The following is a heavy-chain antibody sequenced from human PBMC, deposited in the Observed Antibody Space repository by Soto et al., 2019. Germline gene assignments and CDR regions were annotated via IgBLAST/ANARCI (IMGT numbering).Heavy chain of an antibody. J-gene: IGHJ4*02. CDR3: ASTKYITTIDY. D-gene: IGHD3-3*01. Sequence: EVQLVESGGGLVQPGGSLRLSCAASGFTFNSYWMHWVRQTPGKGLVWVSRINSDGSRTGYADSAKGRFTISRDNAKNTLYLQMSSLRAEDTAVYYCASTKYITTIDYWGQGTLLTVSS. CDR2: INSDGSRT. CDR1: GFTFNSYW. V-gene: IGHV3-74*01.